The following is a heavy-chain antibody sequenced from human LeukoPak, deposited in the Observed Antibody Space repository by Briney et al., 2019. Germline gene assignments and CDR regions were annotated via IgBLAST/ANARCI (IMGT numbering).Heavy chain of an antibody. V-gene: IGHV1-69*13. D-gene: IGHD3-3*01. CDR2: IIPIFGTA. CDR1: GYTFTGYY. Sequence: SVKVSCKASGYTFTGYYMHWVRQAPGRGLEWMGGIIPIFGTANYAQKFQGRVTITADESTSTAYMELSSLRSEDTAVYYCAFTITIFGVANEYNWFDPWGQGTLVTVSS. CDR3: AFTITIFGVANEYNWFDP. J-gene: IGHJ5*02.